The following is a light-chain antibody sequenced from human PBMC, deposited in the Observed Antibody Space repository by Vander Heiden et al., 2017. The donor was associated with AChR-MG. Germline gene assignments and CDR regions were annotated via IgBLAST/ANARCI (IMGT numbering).Light chain of an antibody. CDR2: GNS. Sequence: QSVLTQPTSVSGAPGQRVTISCTGSSSIIGAGYDLHWYQQLPGTAPKLLIYGNSNRPSGVPDRFSGSKSGTSASLAITGLQAEDEADYYCQSYDSSLSGVVFGGGTKLTVL. J-gene: IGLJ2*01. CDR3: QSYDSSLSGVV. CDR1: SSIIGAGYD. V-gene: IGLV1-40*01.